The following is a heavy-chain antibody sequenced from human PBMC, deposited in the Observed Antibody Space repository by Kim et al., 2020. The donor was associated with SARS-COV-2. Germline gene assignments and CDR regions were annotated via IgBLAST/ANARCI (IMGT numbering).Heavy chain of an antibody. CDR2: IDWDDDK. Sequence: SGPTLVNPTQTLTLTCTFSGFSLSTSGMCVSWIRQPPGKALEWLARIDWDDDKYYSASLKTRLTISKDTSKNLVVLTMTNMDPVDTATYYCARLLGSIQSFDYWGQGTLVTVSS. V-gene: IGHV2-70*11. D-gene: IGHD5-18*01. CDR3: ARLLGSIQSFDY. J-gene: IGHJ4*02. CDR1: GFSLSTSGMC.